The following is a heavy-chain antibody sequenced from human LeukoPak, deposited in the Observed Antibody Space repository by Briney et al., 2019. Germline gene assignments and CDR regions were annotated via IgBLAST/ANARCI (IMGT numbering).Heavy chain of an antibody. Sequence: SETLSLTCAVYGGSFSGYYWSWIRQPPGKGLEWIGEINHSGSTNYNPSLKSRVTISVDTSKNQFSLKLSSVTAADAAVYYCARSEDIVEQQYYYGMDVWGQGTTVTVSS. D-gene: IGHD5-12*01. CDR1: GGSFSGYY. V-gene: IGHV4-34*01. CDR2: INHSGST. J-gene: IGHJ6*02. CDR3: ARSEDIVEQQYYYGMDV.